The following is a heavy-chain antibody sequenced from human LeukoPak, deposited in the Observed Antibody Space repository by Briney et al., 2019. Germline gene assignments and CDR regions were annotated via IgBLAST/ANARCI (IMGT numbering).Heavy chain of an antibody. J-gene: IGHJ4*02. D-gene: IGHD5-18*01. V-gene: IGHV4-34*01. CDR3: AGGPGIQLWSYYFDY. Sequence: SETLSLTCAVYGGSFSGYYWSWIRQPPGKGLEWIGEINHSGSTNYNPSLKSRVTISVDTSKNQFSLKLSSVTAADTAVYYCAGGPGIQLWSYYFDYWGQGTLVTVSS. CDR2: INHSGST. CDR1: GGSFSGYY.